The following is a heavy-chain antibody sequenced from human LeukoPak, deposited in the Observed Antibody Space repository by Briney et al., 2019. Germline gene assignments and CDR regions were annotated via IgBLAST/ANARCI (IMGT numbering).Heavy chain of an antibody. CDR3: TTGYLSDAFDI. V-gene: IGHV1-24*01. Sequence: GASVKVSCKVSGYTFTEFSMHWVRQAPGKGLEWMGGFDLEYGDTIYAQRFQGRVIITEDTSADTAYMELGSLRSEDTAIYYCTTGYLSDAFDIWGQGTMVSVSS. J-gene: IGHJ3*02. CDR1: GYTFTEFS. D-gene: IGHD2-2*02. CDR2: FDLEYGDT.